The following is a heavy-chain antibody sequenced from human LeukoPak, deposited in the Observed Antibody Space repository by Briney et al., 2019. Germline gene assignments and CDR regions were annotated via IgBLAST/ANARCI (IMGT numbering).Heavy chain of an antibody. CDR2: IRYDGSIK. Sequence: GGSLRLSCEASGFTFSSYGMHWVRQAPCKGLEWVAFIRYDGSIKCYADSVKGRFTISRDNSKNTLYLQMNSLRAEDTAVYYCAKQKRDIVVVPAAMPFCSYYFDYWGQGTLVTVSS. J-gene: IGHJ4*02. D-gene: IGHD2-2*01. CDR1: GFTFSSYG. CDR3: AKQKRDIVVVPAAMPFCSYYFDY. V-gene: IGHV3-30*02.